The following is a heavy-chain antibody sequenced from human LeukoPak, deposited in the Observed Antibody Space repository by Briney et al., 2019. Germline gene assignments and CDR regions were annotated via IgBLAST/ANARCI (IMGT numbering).Heavy chain of an antibody. J-gene: IGHJ4*02. Sequence: GGSLRLSCAASGFTFSDYYMSWIRQAPGKGLEWVSYISSSGSAIYYADSVKGRFTISRDNSKNTLYLQMNSLRAEDTAVYYCATFLGYCSSTSCPIGDYWGQGTLVTVSS. CDR2: ISSSGSAI. V-gene: IGHV3-11*04. CDR3: ATFLGYCSSTSCPIGDY. CDR1: GFTFSDYY. D-gene: IGHD2-2*01.